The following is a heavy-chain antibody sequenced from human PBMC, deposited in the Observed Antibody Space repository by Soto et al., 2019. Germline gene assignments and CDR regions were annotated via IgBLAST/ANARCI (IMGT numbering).Heavy chain of an antibody. Sequence: QVQLQESGPGLVKPSQTLSLTCTVSGGSISSGGYYWSWIRQHPGKGLEWIGYIYYSGSTYYNPSLKSRVTISVDTSKNQFSLKLSSVTAADTAVYYCARDRPEDYCYYGMDVWGQGTTVTVSS. CDR1: GGSISSGGYY. V-gene: IGHV4-31*03. J-gene: IGHJ6*02. CDR3: ARDRPEDYCYYGMDV. CDR2: IYYSGST.